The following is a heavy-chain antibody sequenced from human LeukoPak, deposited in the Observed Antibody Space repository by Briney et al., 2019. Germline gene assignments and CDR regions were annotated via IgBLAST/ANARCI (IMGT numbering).Heavy chain of an antibody. CDR1: GFTFSTRA. V-gene: IGHV3-30*02. Sequence: GGSLRLSCAASGFTFSTRAMHWVRQAPGEGREWVAFMRHDGSNKYYADSVRGRFTISRDNSKNTLYLQMNSLRVEDTALYYCALQLDGELEYWGQGSLVTVFS. CDR3: ALQLDGELEY. J-gene: IGHJ4*02. CDR2: MRHDGSNK. D-gene: IGHD1-1*01.